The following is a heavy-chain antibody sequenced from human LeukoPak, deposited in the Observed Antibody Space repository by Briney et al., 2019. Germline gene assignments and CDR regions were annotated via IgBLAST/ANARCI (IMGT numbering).Heavy chain of an antibody. D-gene: IGHD1-26*01. CDR1: GIDVSGNY. J-gene: IGHJ4*02. CDR3: AIAQTWDGLFES. V-gene: IGHV3-53*01. Sequence: TGGSLTLSCAASGIDVSGNYMSWVRQTPGKGLEWVSFISINTNTFYADSVRGRFTISRDTSKNTLLLQMNSLRDEDSAIYYCAIAQTWDGLFESWGQGTLVTVSS. CDR2: ISINTNT.